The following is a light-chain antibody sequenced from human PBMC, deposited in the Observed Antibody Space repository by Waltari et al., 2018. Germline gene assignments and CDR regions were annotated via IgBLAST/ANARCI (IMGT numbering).Light chain of an antibody. CDR2: KAN. J-gene: IGLJ3*02. V-gene: IGLV3-1*01. Sequence: YDLPHPPSVSVSLGQTVSITCHGRQLVVNYISWYQHKPGQSPVLGIYKANTRHSGIPQRLSGSNSGNTATLIISGSQTVDEADYYCQALDSSTAWVLCVWTKLTVL. CDR1: QLVVNY. CDR3: QALDSSTAWV.